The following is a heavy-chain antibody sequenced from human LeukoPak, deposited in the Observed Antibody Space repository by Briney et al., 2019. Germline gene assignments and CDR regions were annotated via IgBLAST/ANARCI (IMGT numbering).Heavy chain of an antibody. CDR1: GFTFSSYA. D-gene: IGHD3-3*01. CDR3: ARPEYYDFWSGYSRLDY. Sequence: GRSLRLSCAASGFTFSSYAMHCVRQAPGKGREGVAVISSDVSNKYYADSVKGRFTISRDNSKNTLYVQMNSLRAEDTAVYYCARPEYYDFWSGYSRLDYWGQGTLVTVSS. J-gene: IGHJ4*02. CDR2: ISSDVSNK. V-gene: IGHV3-30-3*01.